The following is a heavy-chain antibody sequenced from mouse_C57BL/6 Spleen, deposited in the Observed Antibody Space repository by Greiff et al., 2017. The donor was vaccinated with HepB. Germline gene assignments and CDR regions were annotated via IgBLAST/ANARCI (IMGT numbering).Heavy chain of an antibody. D-gene: IGHD2-4*01. J-gene: IGHJ1*03. CDR3: ARAGGLRRDWYFDV. V-gene: IGHV5-17*01. CDR2: ISSGSSTI. CDR1: GFTFSDYG. Sequence: ESGGGLVKPGGSLKLSCAASGFTFSDYGMHWVRQAPEKGLEWVAYISSGSSTIYYADTVKGRFTISRDNAKNTLFLQMTSLRSEDTAMYYCARAGGLRRDWYFDVWGTGTTVTVSS.